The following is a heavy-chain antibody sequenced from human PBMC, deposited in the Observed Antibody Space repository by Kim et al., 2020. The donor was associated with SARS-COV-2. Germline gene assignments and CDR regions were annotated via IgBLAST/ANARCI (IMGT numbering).Heavy chain of an antibody. CDR2: ISSSGSTI. V-gene: IGHV3-48*03. J-gene: IGHJ4*02. D-gene: IGHD2-2*01. Sequence: GGSLRLSCAASGFTFSSYEMNWVRQAPGKGLEWVSYISSSGSTIHYADSVKGRFTISRDNAKNSLYLQMNSLRAEDTAVYYCARGRGYCSSTSCLHFDYWGQGTLVTVSS. CDR3: ARGRGYCSSTSCLHFDY. CDR1: GFTFSSYE.